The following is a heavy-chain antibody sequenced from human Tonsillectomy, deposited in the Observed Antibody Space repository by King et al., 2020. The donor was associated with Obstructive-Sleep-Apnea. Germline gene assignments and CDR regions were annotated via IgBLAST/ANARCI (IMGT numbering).Heavy chain of an antibody. CDR2: IYYSGST. Sequence: VQLQESGPGLVKPSETLSLTCTVSGGSISSYYWSWLRPPPGKGLEWIGYIYYSGSTNYNPSLKSRVTISVDTSKNQFSLKLSSVTAADTAVYYCARHGSMVRGVIISSWFDPWGQGTLVTVSS. CDR1: GGSISSYY. CDR3: ARHGSMVRGVIISSWFDP. V-gene: IGHV4-59*08. J-gene: IGHJ5*02. D-gene: IGHD3-10*01.